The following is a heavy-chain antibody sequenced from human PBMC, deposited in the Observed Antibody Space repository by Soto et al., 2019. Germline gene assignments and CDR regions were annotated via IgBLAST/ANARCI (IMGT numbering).Heavy chain of an antibody. V-gene: IGHV2-5*01. CDR3: AHRRGAIAAAGKGGMVAFDI. J-gene: IGHJ3*02. Sequence: QITLKESGPTLVKPTQPLTLTCTFSGFSLSTSGVGVGWIRQPPGKALEWLALIYWNDDKRYSPSLKSRLTITKDTSKNQVVLTMTNMDPVDTATYYCAHRRGAIAAAGKGGMVAFDIWGQGTMVTVSS. CDR2: IYWNDDK. D-gene: IGHD6-13*01. CDR1: GFSLSTSGVG.